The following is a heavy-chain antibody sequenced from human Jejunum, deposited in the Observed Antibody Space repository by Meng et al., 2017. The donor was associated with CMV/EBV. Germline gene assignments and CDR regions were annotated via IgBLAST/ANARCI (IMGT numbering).Heavy chain of an antibody. CDR1: GDSISGYY. J-gene: IGHJ5*02. CDR2: IYYTGGT. CDR3: ARVRGGFDP. D-gene: IGHD2-15*01. Sequence: LSCTVSGDSISGYYWSWIRQPPGKGLEWVGYIYYTGGTNYNPSLESRATISLDRTKSQFSLKLTSVTPADTAVYYCARVRGGFDPWGQGSLVTVSS. V-gene: IGHV4-59*01.